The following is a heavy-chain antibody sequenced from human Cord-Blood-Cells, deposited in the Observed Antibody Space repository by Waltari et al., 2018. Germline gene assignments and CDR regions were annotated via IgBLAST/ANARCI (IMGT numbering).Heavy chain of an antibody. CDR3: ARARCSSTSCYTNWYFDL. CDR2: IIPIFGTA. V-gene: IGHV1-69*01. CDR1: GGTFSSYA. Sequence: QVQLVQYGAEVKTPGSSVKVSCQASGGTFSSYAISWVRQAHGHGLEWMGGIIPIFGTANYAQKFQGRVTITADESTSTAYMELSSLRSEDTAVYYCARARCSSTSCYTNWYFDLWGRGTLVTVSS. J-gene: IGHJ2*01. D-gene: IGHD2-2*02.